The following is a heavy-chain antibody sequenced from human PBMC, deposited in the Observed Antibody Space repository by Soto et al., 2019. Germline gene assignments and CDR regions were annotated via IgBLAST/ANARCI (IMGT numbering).Heavy chain of an antibody. CDR2: IYYSGST. Sequence: QLQLQESGPGLVKSSETLSLTCTVSGGSISSSSYYWGWIRQPPGKGLEWIGSIYYSGSTYYNPSLKSRVTISVDTSKNQFSLKLSSVTAADTAVYYCASTPSFGYCSGGSCYSYYYGMDVWGQGTTVTVSS. CDR3: ASTPSFGYCSGGSCYSYYYGMDV. J-gene: IGHJ6*02. D-gene: IGHD2-15*01. CDR1: GGSISSSSYY. V-gene: IGHV4-39*01.